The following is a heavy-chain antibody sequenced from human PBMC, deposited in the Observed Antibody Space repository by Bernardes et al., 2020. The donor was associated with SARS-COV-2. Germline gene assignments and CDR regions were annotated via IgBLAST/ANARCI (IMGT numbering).Heavy chain of an antibody. D-gene: IGHD3-3*01. CDR2: IYYSGNS. V-gene: IGHV4-59*01. Sequence: SETLSLTCTVSGDSMRSYYWNWIRQPPGKGLEWIGYIYYSGNSNYNPSLKSRVTISLDTSKNQFSLKLNFVTAADTTVYYCARGSVSDTPTLGFSYAFGVWGQGTMVTVSS. CDR1: GDSMRSYY. J-gene: IGHJ3*01. CDR3: ARGSVSDTPTLGFSYAFGV.